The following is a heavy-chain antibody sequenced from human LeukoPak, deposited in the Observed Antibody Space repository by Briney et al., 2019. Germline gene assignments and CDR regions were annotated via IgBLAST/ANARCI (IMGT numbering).Heavy chain of an antibody. V-gene: IGHV3-30*04. CDR3: ARDRNVVGADFDY. Sequence: EGSLRLSCAASGFIFYNFAIHWVRQAPGKGLEWVSIVSFDGTNNFYADSVKGRFTVSRDNSKNTVYLHMNSLRPDDTAVYFCARDRNVVGADFDYWGQGTLVTVSS. J-gene: IGHJ4*02. CDR1: GFIFYNFA. D-gene: IGHD2-21*01. CDR2: VSFDGTNN.